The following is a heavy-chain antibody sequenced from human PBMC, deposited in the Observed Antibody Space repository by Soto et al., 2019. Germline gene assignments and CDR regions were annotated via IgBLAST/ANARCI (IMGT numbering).Heavy chain of an antibody. CDR3: ARDRGARGVGGTLAY. D-gene: IGHD1-26*01. Sequence: EVQLLDSGGGLAQPGGSLRLSCAASGFTFSSHDMSWVRQAPGKGLEWVSSIDYSGATTYYADSVKGRFTISRDNSTNTLYMQMNSLRAEDTAVYYCARDRGARGVGGTLAYWGQGTLVTVSS. CDR2: IDYSGATT. CDR1: GFTFSSHD. J-gene: IGHJ4*02. V-gene: IGHV3-23*01.